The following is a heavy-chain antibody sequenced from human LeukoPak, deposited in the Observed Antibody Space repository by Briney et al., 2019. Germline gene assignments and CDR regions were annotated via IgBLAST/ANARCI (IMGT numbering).Heavy chain of an antibody. V-gene: IGHV3-33*01. CDR3: ARGGSGISRTYTWFDP. J-gene: IGHJ5*02. CDR1: GFTFSSYG. D-gene: IGHD1-26*01. CDR2: IWYDGTNK. Sequence: PGGSLRLSCAASGFTFSSYGMHWVRQAPGEGREWVAVIWYDGTNKYYTECVKGRFTISRENTKNRLYMQMDSLRAEDTAVYYFARGGSGISRTYTWFDPWGQGTLVTVSS.